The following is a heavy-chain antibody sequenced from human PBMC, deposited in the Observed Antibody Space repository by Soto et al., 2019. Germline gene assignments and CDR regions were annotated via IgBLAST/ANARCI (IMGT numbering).Heavy chain of an antibody. CDR2: VYVTGTT. CDR3: ARDGEYTSGWYSFDS. V-gene: IGHV4-4*07. D-gene: IGHD6-19*01. CDR1: GASISDYY. J-gene: IGHJ5*01. Sequence: LSLTCTVSGASISDYYWSWIRQPAGQALEWIGRVYVTGTTYFNPSLKSRVTMSVDTSNNQVSLKLSSVTAADSAIYYCARDGEYTSGWYSFDSWGPGTLVTVSS.